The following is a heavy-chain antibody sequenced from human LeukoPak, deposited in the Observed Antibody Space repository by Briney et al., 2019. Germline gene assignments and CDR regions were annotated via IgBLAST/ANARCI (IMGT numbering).Heavy chain of an antibody. J-gene: IGHJ4*02. D-gene: IGHD3-22*01. V-gene: IGHV3-30*04. CDR3: ARQEARDYYYEGLDY. CDR2: ISSNGGRK. Sequence: GGSLRLSCVASGFNFNMYAIHWVRQAPGKGLEWVALISSNGGRKDYADSVKGRFTIDRDNSKNTVYLQMNNLRPDDTAIYFCARQEARDYYYEGLDYWARETWSPSPQ. CDR1: GFNFNMYA.